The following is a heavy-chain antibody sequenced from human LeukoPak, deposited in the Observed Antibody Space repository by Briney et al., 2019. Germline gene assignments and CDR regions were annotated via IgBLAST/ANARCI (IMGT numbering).Heavy chain of an antibody. CDR1: GFFFRSYE. V-gene: IGHV3-48*03. CDR2: ISSSGTTI. D-gene: IGHD4-23*01. J-gene: IGHJ3*02. Sequence: PGGSLRLSCAASGFFFRSYEMNWVRQAPGKGLEWVSYISSSGTTIYYADSVKGRFTISRDNTNNALYLQMNSLRAEDTAVYYCVRLRDYGGNSDGFDIWGQGTMVTVSS. CDR3: VRLRDYGGNSDGFDI.